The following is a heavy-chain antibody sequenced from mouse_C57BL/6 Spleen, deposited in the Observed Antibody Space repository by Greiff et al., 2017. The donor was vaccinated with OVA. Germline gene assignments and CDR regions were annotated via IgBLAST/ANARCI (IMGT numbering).Heavy chain of an antibody. CDR2: ISSGGSYT. CDR1: GFTFSSYG. V-gene: IGHV5-6*01. J-gene: IGHJ2*01. Sequence: EVHLVESGGDLVKPGGSLKLSCAASGFTFSSYGMSWVRQTPDKRLEWVATISSGGSYTYYPDSVKGRFTISRDNAKNTLYLQMGSLKTEDTAMYYCARGGGDFDYWGQGTTLTVSS. CDR3: ARGGGDFDY.